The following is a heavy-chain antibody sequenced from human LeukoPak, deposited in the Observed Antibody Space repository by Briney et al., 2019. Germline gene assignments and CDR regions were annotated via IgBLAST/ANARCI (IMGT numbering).Heavy chain of an antibody. CDR1: GGSISGTNW. CDR2: ISLAGQT. CDR3: SRESGPFCPFGY. Sequence: SETLSLTCGVSGGSISGTNWWSWVRQPPGQGLEWIGEISLAGQTNYNPSLNGRVTMSLDKSSNQLSLHLTSVTAADTATYFCSRESGPFCPFGYWGQGTLVMVSS. D-gene: IGHD1-26*01. V-gene: IGHV4/OR15-8*02. J-gene: IGHJ4*02.